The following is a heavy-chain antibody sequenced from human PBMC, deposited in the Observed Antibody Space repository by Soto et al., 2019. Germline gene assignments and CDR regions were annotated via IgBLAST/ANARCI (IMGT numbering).Heavy chain of an antibody. CDR2: IYHTGSA. Sequence: SETLSLTCVVSGAPLSTSNWWSWVRQPPGKGLEWIGEIYHTGSASYSPSLKSRLSMSIDKSKNQFSLRLTDVTAADTAKYYCARGPRSGSYSVDGFDVWGQGTVVTVSS. CDR3: ARGPRSGSYSVDGFDV. J-gene: IGHJ3*01. V-gene: IGHV4-4*02. CDR1: GAPLSTSNW. D-gene: IGHD1-26*01.